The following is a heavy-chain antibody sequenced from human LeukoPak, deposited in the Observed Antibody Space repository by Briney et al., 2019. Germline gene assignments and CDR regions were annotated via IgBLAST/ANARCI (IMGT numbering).Heavy chain of an antibody. Sequence: GGSLRLSCAASGFPFNIYGMSWVRPAPGKGLEWVSSVGGGNDIHYADSVKGRFTGSRDDAKSTVYLQMNSLRVKDTAIYFCAKDATPGNSIWDHFDSWGQGTLVTVSS. CDR1: GFPFNIYG. CDR2: VGGGNDI. D-gene: IGHD1-7*01. J-gene: IGHJ4*02. CDR3: AKDATPGNSIWDHFDS. V-gene: IGHV3-23*01.